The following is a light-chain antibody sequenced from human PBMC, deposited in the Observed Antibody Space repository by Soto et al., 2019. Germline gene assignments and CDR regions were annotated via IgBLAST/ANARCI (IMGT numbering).Light chain of an antibody. CDR1: QSVSSSN. Sequence: EIVLTQSPGTLSLSPGERATLSCRASQSVSSSNLAWYQQKPGQAPRLLIYGASSRATGIPDRFSGSGSGTDFTLTISRLDPEDFAVYYCQQYGTSFGPGTKVDIK. J-gene: IGKJ3*01. CDR2: GAS. CDR3: QQYGTS. V-gene: IGKV3-20*01.